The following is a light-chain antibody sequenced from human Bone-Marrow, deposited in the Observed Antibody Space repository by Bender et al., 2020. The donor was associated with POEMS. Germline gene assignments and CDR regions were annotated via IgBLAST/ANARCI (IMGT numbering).Light chain of an antibody. V-gene: IGLV2-14*03. J-gene: IGLJ3*02. CDR3: SSYASSSPGV. CDR2: DVT. Sequence: QSALTQPASVSGSPGQSITISCTGTSSDIGGFNYVSWYQQHPGEAPKLMIYDVTNRPSGVSNRFSGSKSSNTASLTISGLQVEDEADYYCSSYASSSPGVFGGGTKLTVL. CDR1: SSDIGGFNY.